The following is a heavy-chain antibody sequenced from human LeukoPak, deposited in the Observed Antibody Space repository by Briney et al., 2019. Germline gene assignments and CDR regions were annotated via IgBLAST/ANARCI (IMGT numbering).Heavy chain of an antibody. V-gene: IGHV4-34*01. D-gene: IGHD5-12*01. CDR2: IYHVGGT. CDR1: GGSFSGYY. CDR3: ARDGRSGYEDL. Sequence: SETLSLTCAVYGGSFSGYYWSWIRQPPGKGLEWIGSIYHVGGTYYNPSLKSRVTISIDTSKNQFSLKLTSVTAADTAIYYCARDGRSGYEDLWGPGTLVTVSS. J-gene: IGHJ5*02.